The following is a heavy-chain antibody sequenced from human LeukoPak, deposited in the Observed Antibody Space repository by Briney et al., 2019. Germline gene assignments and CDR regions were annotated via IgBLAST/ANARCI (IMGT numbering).Heavy chain of an antibody. D-gene: IGHD6-19*01. CDR1: GFTFSSYE. J-gene: IGHJ4*02. V-gene: IGHV3-48*03. CDR2: ISSSGSTT. CDR3: ASQKGRIAVAVDY. Sequence: PGGSLRLSCAASGFTFSSYEMNWVRQAPGKGLEWVSYISSSGSTTYYAASVKGRFTISRDNAKNSLYLQMNNLRVEDTAVYYCASQKGRIAVAVDYWGQGTLVTVSS.